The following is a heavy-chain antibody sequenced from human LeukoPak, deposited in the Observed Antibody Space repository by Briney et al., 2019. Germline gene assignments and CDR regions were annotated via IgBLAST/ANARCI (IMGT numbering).Heavy chain of an antibody. D-gene: IGHD2-2*01. Sequence: SETLSLTCTVSGVSISSYYWSWIRQPAGKGLEWIGRIYTSGSTNYNPSLKSRVTMSVDTSKNQFSLKLSSVTAADTAVYYCARDLFVPAVPYYYYYMDVWGKGTTVTVSS. J-gene: IGHJ6*03. V-gene: IGHV4-4*07. CDR2: IYTSGST. CDR3: ARDLFVPAVPYYYYYMDV. CDR1: GVSISSYY.